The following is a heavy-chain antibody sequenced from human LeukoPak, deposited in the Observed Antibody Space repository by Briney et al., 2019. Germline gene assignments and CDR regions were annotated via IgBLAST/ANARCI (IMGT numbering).Heavy chain of an antibody. J-gene: IGHJ3*01. V-gene: IGHV3-23*01. D-gene: IGHD5-24*01. CDR2: IGASGEST. CDR1: RVTFREGV. CDR3: ANDLQLST. Sequence: LGTTFATARVTFREGVMISVSQAPWKRLEWVSLIGASGESTYYADSVKGRFTISRDNSKNTLSLQMNSLRVEDTAMYFCANDLQLSTWGLGTKVTVSS.